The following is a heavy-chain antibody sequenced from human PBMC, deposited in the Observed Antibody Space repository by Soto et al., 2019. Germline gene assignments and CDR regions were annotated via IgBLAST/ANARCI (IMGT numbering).Heavy chain of an antibody. CDR1: GFTFSSYA. CDR2: ISGSGGST. Sequence: GGSLRLSCAASGFTFSSYAMSWVHQAPGKGLEWVSAISGSGGSTYYADSVKGRFTISRDNSKNTLYLQMNSLRAEDTAVYYCARNPYDYVWGSYRYPHYFDYWGQGTLVTVSS. J-gene: IGHJ4*02. CDR3: ARNPYDYVWGSYRYPHYFDY. D-gene: IGHD3-16*02. V-gene: IGHV3-23*01.